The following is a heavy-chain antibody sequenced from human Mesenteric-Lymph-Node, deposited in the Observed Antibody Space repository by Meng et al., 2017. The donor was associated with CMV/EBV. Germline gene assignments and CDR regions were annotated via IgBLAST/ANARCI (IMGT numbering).Heavy chain of an antibody. D-gene: IGHD3-22*01. Sequence: GESLKISCVASGSAFRSYATNWVRQAPGRGLEWVSAISASGSGTYYADSVKGRFTISRDNSQNTLYLQMNSLRAEDTAVYYCASYYYDSSAYSYAFDYWGQGTLVTVSS. CDR1: GSAFRSYA. J-gene: IGHJ4*02. V-gene: IGHV3-23*01. CDR3: ASYYYDSSAYSYAFDY. CDR2: ISASGSGT.